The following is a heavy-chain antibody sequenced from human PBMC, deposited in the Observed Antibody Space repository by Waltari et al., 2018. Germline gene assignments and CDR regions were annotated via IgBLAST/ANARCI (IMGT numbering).Heavy chain of an antibody. CDR3: AKDIYGDYPFDY. Sequence: EVQLLESGGGLVQPGGSLRLSCAASGFTFSSYAMSGVRQAPGEGLECVSVSYSGGSTYNADSVKGRFNISRDNSKNTLYLQMNSLRAEDTAVYYCAKDIYGDYPFDYWGQGTLVTVSS. V-gene: IGHV3-23*03. CDR2: SYSGGST. J-gene: IGHJ4*02. D-gene: IGHD4-17*01. CDR1: GFTFSSYA.